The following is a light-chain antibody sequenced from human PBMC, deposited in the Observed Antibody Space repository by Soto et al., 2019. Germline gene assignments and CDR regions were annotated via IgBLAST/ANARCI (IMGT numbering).Light chain of an antibody. Sequence: EIVMTQSPATLSVSPGERATLSCRASQSVSSNLAWYQQKPGQAPSLLIYGASTRATGIPARFSGSGSGTEFTLTISSRQSEDFAVYYCHQYNNWPPLTFGGGTKVEIK. CDR3: HQYNNWPPLT. V-gene: IGKV3-15*01. CDR1: QSVSSN. CDR2: GAS. J-gene: IGKJ4*01.